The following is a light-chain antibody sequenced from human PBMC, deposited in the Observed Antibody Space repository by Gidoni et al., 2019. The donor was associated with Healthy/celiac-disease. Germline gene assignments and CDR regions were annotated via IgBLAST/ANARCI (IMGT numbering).Light chain of an antibody. V-gene: IGKV1-5*03. J-gene: IGKJ2*01. Sequence: LQITHSPSTLSASVGDRVTITCRASQSISSWLAWYQQKPGKAPKLLIYKASSLESGVPSRFSGSGSGTEFTLTISSLQPDDFATYYCQQYNSYPYTFGQGTKLEIK. CDR2: KAS. CDR1: QSISSW. CDR3: QQYNSYPYT.